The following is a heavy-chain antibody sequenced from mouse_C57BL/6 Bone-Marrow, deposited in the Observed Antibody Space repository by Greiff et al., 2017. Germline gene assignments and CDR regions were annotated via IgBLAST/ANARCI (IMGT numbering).Heavy chain of an antibody. CDR1: GYTFTSYW. V-gene: IGHV1-55*01. J-gene: IGHJ1*03. D-gene: IGHD2-5*01. Sequence: QVQLQQPGAELVKPGASVKMSCKASGYTFTSYWITWVKQRPGQGLEWIGDIYPGSGSTNYNETFKSKATLTVDKSSSTAYMQLSILTSEDSAIYYCARPYYSNYWYFDVWGTGTTVTVSS. CDR2: IYPGSGST. CDR3: ARPYYSNYWYFDV.